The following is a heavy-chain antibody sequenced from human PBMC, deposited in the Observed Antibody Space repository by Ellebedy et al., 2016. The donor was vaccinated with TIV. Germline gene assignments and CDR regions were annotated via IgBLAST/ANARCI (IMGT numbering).Heavy chain of an antibody. Sequence: GGSLRLSCAASGFTFSSYAMSWVRQAPGRQLEWVSAISGSGGSTHYVDSVRGRFTISRDNSKNTLYLQMTSLRAEDTAVYYCAKAPTAIFAHFYYYYYYMDVWGKGTTVTVSS. CDR1: GFTFSSYA. J-gene: IGHJ6*03. CDR2: ISGSGGST. V-gene: IGHV3-23*01. D-gene: IGHD2/OR15-2a*01. CDR3: AKAPTAIFAHFYYYYYYMDV.